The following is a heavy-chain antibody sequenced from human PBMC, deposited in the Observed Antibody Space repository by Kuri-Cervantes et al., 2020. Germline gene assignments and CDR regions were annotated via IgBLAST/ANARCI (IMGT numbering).Heavy chain of an antibody. Sequence: SETLSLTCTVSGGSISSSGYYWGWIRQPPGKGLEWIGNIYYSGSTYHNPSLKSRITISVDTSKNQFSLKLSSVTAADTAVYYCARLSGWYIGSWFDPWGQGTLVTVSS. CDR3: ARLSGWYIGSWFDP. CDR2: IYYSGST. J-gene: IGHJ5*02. D-gene: IGHD6-19*01. CDR1: GGSISSSGYY. V-gene: IGHV4-39*01.